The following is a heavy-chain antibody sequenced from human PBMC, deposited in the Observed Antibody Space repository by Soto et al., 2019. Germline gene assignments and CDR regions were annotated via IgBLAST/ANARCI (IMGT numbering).Heavy chain of an antibody. Sequence: QVQLVQSGAEVKKPGASVKVSCKASGYTFTSYGITWVRQAPGQGLEWMGWISAYNGNTNYAHKLQGRVTMTTDTSTSTAYRELRSLRSDDTAVYYCAGDIAVAGIRYNWFDPWGQGTLVTVSS. J-gene: IGHJ5*02. D-gene: IGHD6-19*01. CDR1: GYTFTSYG. V-gene: IGHV1-18*01. CDR3: AGDIAVAGIRYNWFDP. CDR2: ISAYNGNT.